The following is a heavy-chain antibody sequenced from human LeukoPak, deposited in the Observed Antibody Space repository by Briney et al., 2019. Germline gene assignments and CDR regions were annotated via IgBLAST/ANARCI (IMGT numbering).Heavy chain of an antibody. V-gene: IGHV4-31*03. CDR3: ARGRVRLDY. CDR2: IYYSGST. J-gene: IGHJ4*02. Sequence: SQTLSLTCTVSGGSISSGGYCWSWIRQHPGKGLEWIGYIYYSGSTYYNPSLKSRVTISVDTSKNQFSLKLSSVTAADTAVYYCARGRVRLDYWGQGTLVTVSS. CDR1: GGSISSGGYC.